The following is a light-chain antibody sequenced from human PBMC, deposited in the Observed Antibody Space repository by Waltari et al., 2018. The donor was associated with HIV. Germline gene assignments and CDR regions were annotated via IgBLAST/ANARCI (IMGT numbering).Light chain of an antibody. CDR1: SSNVGAYNH. V-gene: IGLV2-14*03. J-gene: IGLJ3*02. Sequence: QSALTQPAPVSGSPGQSITISCTGTSSNVGAYNHVFWYQQHPGNAPKVMIYDVIRRPSGVSDDFSGSKSGNTASLTISGLQTEDEADYVCASFTTRGTALFGGETKLTVL. CDR3: ASFTTRGTAL. CDR2: DVI.